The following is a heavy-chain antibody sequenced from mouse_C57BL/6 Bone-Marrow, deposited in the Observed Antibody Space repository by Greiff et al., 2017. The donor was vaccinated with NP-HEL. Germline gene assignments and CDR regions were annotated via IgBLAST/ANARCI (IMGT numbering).Heavy chain of an antibody. Sequence: VQLQQPGAELVKPGASVKMSCKASGYTFTSYWITWVKQRPGQGLEWIGDIYPGSGSTNYNEKFKSKATLTVDTSSSTAYMQLSSLTSEDSAVYYCARGFYYDYGRAYWGQGTLVTVSA. CDR3: ARGFYYDYGRAY. CDR2: IYPGSGST. V-gene: IGHV1-55*01. J-gene: IGHJ3*01. CDR1: GYTFTSYW. D-gene: IGHD2-4*01.